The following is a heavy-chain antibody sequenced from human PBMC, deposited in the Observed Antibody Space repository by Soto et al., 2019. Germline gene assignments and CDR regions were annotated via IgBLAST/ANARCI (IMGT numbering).Heavy chain of an antibody. CDR3: ATVQGQQWLAPGWFDP. J-gene: IGHJ5*02. D-gene: IGHD6-19*01. CDR2: IYPGDSDT. V-gene: IGHV5-51*01. Sequence: VESLKISCKGSGYSFTSYWLGWVRQMPGKGLEWMGIIYPGDSDTRYSPSFQGQVTISADKSLSTAYLQWSSLKASDTAMYYCATVQGQQWLAPGWFDPWGQGTLVTVSS. CDR1: GYSFTSYW.